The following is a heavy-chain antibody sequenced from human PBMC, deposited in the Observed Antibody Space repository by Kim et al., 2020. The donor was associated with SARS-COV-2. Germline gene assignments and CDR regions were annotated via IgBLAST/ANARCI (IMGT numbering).Heavy chain of an antibody. D-gene: IGHD4-17*01. V-gene: IGHV3-21*01. CDR3: ARVSNYGDYPFDY. J-gene: IGHJ4*02. Sequence: YYADSVRGRFTISRDNANNSLYLQMNILRAEDTAVNYCARVSNYGDYPFDYWGQGTLVTVSS.